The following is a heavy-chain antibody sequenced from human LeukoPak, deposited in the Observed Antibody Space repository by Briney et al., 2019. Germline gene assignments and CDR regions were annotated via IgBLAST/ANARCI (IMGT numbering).Heavy chain of an antibody. Sequence: XXXIXXVRQAPGQGMEWMGWMNPNSGHTVHPPKFQGTVTMTSNTSISTAHMELSSLRSEDTAVYYCARGRELLLQDYWGQGTLVTVSS. D-gene: IGHD1-26*01. CDR3: ARGRELLLQDY. V-gene: IGHV1-8*01. CDR2: MNPNSGHT. J-gene: IGHJ4*02. CDR1: XXX.